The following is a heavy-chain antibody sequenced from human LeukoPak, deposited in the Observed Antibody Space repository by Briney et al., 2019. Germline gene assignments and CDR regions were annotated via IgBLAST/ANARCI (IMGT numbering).Heavy chain of an antibody. CDR1: GFTVSSNS. J-gene: IGHJ4*02. CDR3: ARRAGDYSHPYDY. D-gene: IGHD3-22*01. CDR2: IYSGGNT. V-gene: IGHV3-53*01. Sequence: GGSLRLSCTVSGFTVSSNSMSWARQAPGKGLEWVSFIYSGGNTHNSDSVKGRFTLSRDNSQNTLYLQMNTLRAEDTAVYYCARRAGDYSHPYDYWGQGTLVTVSS.